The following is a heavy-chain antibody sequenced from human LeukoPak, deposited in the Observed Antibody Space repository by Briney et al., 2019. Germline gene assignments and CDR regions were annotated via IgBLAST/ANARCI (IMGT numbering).Heavy chain of an antibody. D-gene: IGHD6-19*01. CDR3: AKGTSSLNYDAFDI. Sequence: GGSLRLSCAASGFNFSSFGVNWVRQGPGKGLEWVSGISFIISTWSADSVKVRFTISRDNSKNTVYLQMNSLRDDDTAVYYCAKGTSSLNYDAFDIWGQGTLVTVSS. J-gene: IGHJ3*02. CDR2: ISFIIST. V-gene: IGHV3-23*01. CDR1: GFNFSSFG.